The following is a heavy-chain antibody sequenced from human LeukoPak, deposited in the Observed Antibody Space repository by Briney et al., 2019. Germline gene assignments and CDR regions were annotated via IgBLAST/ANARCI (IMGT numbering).Heavy chain of an antibody. J-gene: IGHJ4*02. CDR1: GYTFTSYG. Sequence: ASVKVSCKASGYTFTSYGISWVRQAPGQGLEWMGWISAYNGNTNYAQKLQGRVTMTTDTSTSTAYMELRSLRSDDTAMYYCAVSMVRGVIINYFDYWGQGTLVTVSS. CDR2: ISAYNGNT. D-gene: IGHD3-10*01. CDR3: AVSMVRGVIINYFDY. V-gene: IGHV1-18*01.